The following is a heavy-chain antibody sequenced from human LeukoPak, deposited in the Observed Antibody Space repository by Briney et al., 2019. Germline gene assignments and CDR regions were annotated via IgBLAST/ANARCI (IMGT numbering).Heavy chain of an antibody. CDR2: IFDSATT. Sequence: PSETLSLTCTVSGGSISTSYWSWIRQPPGKGLEWIGYIFDSATTSYNPSLRGRPTITIDRSKSQFSLSLTSVTAADTAVYYCARQISQGGYYTSYFDYWGQGTLVTVSS. V-gene: IGHV4-59*08. J-gene: IGHJ4*02. CDR3: ARQISQGGYYTSYFDY. D-gene: IGHD3-3*01. CDR1: GGSISTSY.